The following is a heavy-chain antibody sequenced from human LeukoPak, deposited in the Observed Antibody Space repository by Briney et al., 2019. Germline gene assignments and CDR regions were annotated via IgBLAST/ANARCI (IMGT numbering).Heavy chain of an antibody. D-gene: IGHD2-15*01. J-gene: IGHJ6*02. CDR3: AKDRTPSYCSVGSCYSPPDKTRWYYYYGMDV. Sequence: GRSLRLSCAASGFTFSSYGMHWVRQAPGKGLEWVAVISYDGSNKYYADSVKGRFTISRDNSKNTLYLQMNSLRAEYTAVYYCAKDRTPSYCSVGSCYSPPDKTRWYYYYGMDVWGQGTTVTVSS. V-gene: IGHV3-30*18. CDR1: GFTFSSYG. CDR2: ISYDGSNK.